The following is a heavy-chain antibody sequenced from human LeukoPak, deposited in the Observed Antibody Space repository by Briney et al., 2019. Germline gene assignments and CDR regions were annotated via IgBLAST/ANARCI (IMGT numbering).Heavy chain of an antibody. J-gene: IGHJ4*02. D-gene: IGHD2-15*01. CDR3: ARVRYCSGGSCYATYYFDY. CDR1: GYTFTSYA. V-gene: IGHV7-4-1*02. Sequence: GASVKVSCKASGYTFTSYAMNWVRQAPGQGLEWMGWINTNTGNPTYAQGFTGRFVFSLDTSVSTAYLQISSLKAEDTAVYYCARVRYCSGGSCYATYYFDYWGQGTLVTVSS. CDR2: INTNTGNP.